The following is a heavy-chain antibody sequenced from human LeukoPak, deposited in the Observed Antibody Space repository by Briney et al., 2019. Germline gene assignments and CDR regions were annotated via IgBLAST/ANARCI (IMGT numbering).Heavy chain of an antibody. Sequence: GGSLRLSCAASGFTFSDYYMSWIRQAPGKGLEWVSYISSSGNTIYYADSVKGRFTISRDNAKNSLYLQMNSLRPEDTAVYFCARDILAQGRAFDIWGQGTMVTVSS. J-gene: IGHJ3*02. CDR2: ISSSGNTI. CDR1: GFTFSDYY. CDR3: ARDILAQGRAFDI. D-gene: IGHD3-9*01. V-gene: IGHV3-11*01.